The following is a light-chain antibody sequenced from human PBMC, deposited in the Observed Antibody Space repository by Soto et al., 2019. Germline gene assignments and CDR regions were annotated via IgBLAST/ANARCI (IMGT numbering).Light chain of an antibody. Sequence: QSALTQPASVSGSPGQSITISCTGTSSDVGCYNYVSWYQQHPGKAPKLMIYEVSNRPSGVSNRFSGSKSGNTASLTISGLQAEDEAEYYCSSYTSSSALDVFGTGTKLTVL. V-gene: IGLV2-14*01. J-gene: IGLJ1*01. CDR3: SSYTSSSALDV. CDR2: EVS. CDR1: SSDVGCYNY.